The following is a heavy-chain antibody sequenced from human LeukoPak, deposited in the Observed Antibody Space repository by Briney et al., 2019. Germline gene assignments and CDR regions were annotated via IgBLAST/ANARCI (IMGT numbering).Heavy chain of an antibody. CDR2: IVVGSGNT. D-gene: IGHD3-3*01. Sequence: GASVKVSCKASGFTFTSSAVQWVRQARGQRLEWIGWIVVGSGNTNYAQKFQERVTITRDMSTSTAYMELGSLRSEDTAVYYCAADHPNYDFWSGYPHYYYYGMDVWGQGTTVTVSS. J-gene: IGHJ6*02. V-gene: IGHV1-58*01. CDR3: AADHPNYDFWSGYPHYYYYGMDV. CDR1: GFTFTSSA.